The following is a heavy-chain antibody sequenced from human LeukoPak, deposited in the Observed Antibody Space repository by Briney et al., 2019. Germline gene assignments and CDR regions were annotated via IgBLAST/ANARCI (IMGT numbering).Heavy chain of an antibody. V-gene: IGHV3-74*01. CDR1: GFTFSNYW. CDR3: AKNGGPHGMDV. D-gene: IGHD3-10*01. CDR2: IKSDGSST. J-gene: IGHJ6*02. Sequence: GGSLRLSCAASGFTFSNYWMHWVRQAPGKGPVWVSRIKSDGSSTRFADSVQGRFTISRDNAKNSLYLQMNSLRAEDTAVYYCAKNGGPHGMDVWGQGTTITVSS.